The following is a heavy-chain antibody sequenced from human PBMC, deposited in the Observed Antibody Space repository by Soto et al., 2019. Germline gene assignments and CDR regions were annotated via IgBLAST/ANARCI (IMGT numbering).Heavy chain of an antibody. D-gene: IGHD5-12*01. CDR2: INAGNGNT. CDR1: GYTFTSYA. CDR3: ARGHSGYKFDP. J-gene: IGHJ5*02. Sequence: ASVTVSCKASGYTFTSYAMHWVRQAPGQRLEWMGWINAGNGNTKYSQKFQGRVTITRDTSASTAYMELSSLRSEDTAVYYCARGHSGYKFDPWGQGTLVTVSS. V-gene: IGHV1-3*01.